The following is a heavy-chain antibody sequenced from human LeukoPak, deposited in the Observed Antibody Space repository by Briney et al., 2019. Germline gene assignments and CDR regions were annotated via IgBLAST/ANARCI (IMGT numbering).Heavy chain of an antibody. V-gene: IGHV5-51*01. CDR2: IHCGDSNT. Sequence: GESLKISCKGSRYSFTSYWIGWVRQMPGKGPEWMGIIHCGDSNTRYSPTFQGQVTISADKSVSTAYLQWSSLKASDTAVYYCARRPTYYYDSSGYPEVFDYWGQGTLVTVSS. D-gene: IGHD3-22*01. CDR1: RYSFTSYW. CDR3: ARRPTYYYDSSGYPEVFDY. J-gene: IGHJ4*02.